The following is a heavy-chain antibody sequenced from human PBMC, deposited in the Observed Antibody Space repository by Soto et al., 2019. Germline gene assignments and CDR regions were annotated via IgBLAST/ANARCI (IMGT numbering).Heavy chain of an antibody. Sequence: SVKVSCKASRGTFSSYAISWVRQAPGQGLEWMGGIIPIFGTANYAQKFQGRVTITADKSTSTAYMELSSLRSEDTAVYYCARRYCSSTSCYLGDYYYYGMDVWGQGTTVTSP. D-gene: IGHD2-2*01. J-gene: IGHJ6*02. CDR1: RGTFSSYA. CDR3: ARRYCSSTSCYLGDYYYYGMDV. CDR2: IIPIFGTA. V-gene: IGHV1-69*06.